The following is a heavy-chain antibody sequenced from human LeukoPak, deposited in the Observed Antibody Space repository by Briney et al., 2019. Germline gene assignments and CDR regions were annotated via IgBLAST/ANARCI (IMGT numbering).Heavy chain of an antibody. V-gene: IGHV4-39*01. CDR3: ARRGGSGRSFDY. Sequence: SETLSLTCTVSGGSISSSSYYWSWTRQPPGKGLEWIGSIYSSGSTYYNPSLKSRVTISVDTSKNQFSLNLSSVPASDTAVYYCARRGGSGRSFDYWGQGILVTVSS. CDR2: IYSSGST. D-gene: IGHD3-10*01. CDR1: GGSISSSSYY. J-gene: IGHJ4*02.